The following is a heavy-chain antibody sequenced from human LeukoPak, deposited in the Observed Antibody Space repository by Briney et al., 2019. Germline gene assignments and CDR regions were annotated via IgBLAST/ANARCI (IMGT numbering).Heavy chain of an antibody. Sequence: ASVKVSCKASGYKFNRFGISWVRQAPGKGLESMGWISAQNGNTNYAEKLRGRVTMSTDTFTSTAYIEVRNLRSDDTAMYYCARDVVHTVTTLDYWGQGTLVTVSS. D-gene: IGHD4-17*01. CDR1: GYKFNRFG. V-gene: IGHV1-18*01. CDR3: ARDVVHTVTTLDY. CDR2: ISAQNGNT. J-gene: IGHJ4*02.